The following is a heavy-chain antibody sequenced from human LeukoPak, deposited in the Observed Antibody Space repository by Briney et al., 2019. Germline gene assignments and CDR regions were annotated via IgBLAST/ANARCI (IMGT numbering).Heavy chain of an antibody. CDR1: GYTFTSYY. J-gene: IGHJ3*02. D-gene: IGHD4-17*01. CDR3: ASSYGDLAFDI. V-gene: IGHV1-46*01. Sequence: GASVKVSCKASGYTFTSYYMHWVRQAPGQGLEWMGIINPSGGSTSYAQKFQGRVTMTRDTSTSTVYMELSSLRCEDTAVYYCASSYGDLAFDIWGQGTMVTVSS. CDR2: INPSGGST.